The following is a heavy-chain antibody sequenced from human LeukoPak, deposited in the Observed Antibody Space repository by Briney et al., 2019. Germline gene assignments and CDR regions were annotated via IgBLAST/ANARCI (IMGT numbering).Heavy chain of an antibody. CDR1: GGSISSSSYY. V-gene: IGHV4-39*01. J-gene: IGHJ5*02. D-gene: IGHD3-22*01. Sequence: SETLSLTCTVSGGSISSSSYYWGWTRQPPGKGLEWIGSIYYSGSTYYNPSLKSRVTISVDTSKNQFSLKLSSVTAADTAVYYCARHPDWGYYYDSSGYKNWFDPWGQGTLVTVSS. CDR3: ARHPDWGYYYDSSGYKNWFDP. CDR2: IYYSGST.